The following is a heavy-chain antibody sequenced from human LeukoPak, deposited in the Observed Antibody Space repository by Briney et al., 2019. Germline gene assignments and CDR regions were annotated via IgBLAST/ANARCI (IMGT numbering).Heavy chain of an antibody. V-gene: IGHV3-7*01. D-gene: IGHD3-22*01. Sequence: GGSLRLSCAASGFTFGSYWMSWVRQAPGKGLEWVANIKEDGSEKYYGDSVKGRFTISRDNAKNSLYLQMNSLRAEDTAVYYCARDSSGYQWGQGTLVTVSS. CDR3: ARDSSGYQ. CDR1: GFTFGSYW. CDR2: IKEDGSEK. J-gene: IGHJ4*02.